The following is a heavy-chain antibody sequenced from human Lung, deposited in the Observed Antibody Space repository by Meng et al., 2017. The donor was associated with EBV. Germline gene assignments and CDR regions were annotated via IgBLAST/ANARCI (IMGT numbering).Heavy chain of an antibody. J-gene: IGHJ4*02. CDR1: SGSISIATSS. CDR2: VYRSGST. V-gene: IGHV4-30-2*01. Sequence: QLQVPRSGLVQPSQTPYPPCAVSSGSISIATSSWNWIRQRPGKGLEWIGFVYRSGSTYYNPSLKSRVIISVDRSNNQFSLELNSVSAADTAVYYCARAKWGHSYGSEALYFDHWGPGTLVTVSS. CDR3: ARAKWGHSYGSEALYFDH. D-gene: IGHD5-18*01.